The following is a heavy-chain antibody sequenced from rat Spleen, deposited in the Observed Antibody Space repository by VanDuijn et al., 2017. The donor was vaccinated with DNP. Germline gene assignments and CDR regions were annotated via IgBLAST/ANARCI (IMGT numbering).Heavy chain of an antibody. CDR3: ARRSDYHDY. J-gene: IGHJ2*01. CDR2: ISYEGSSI. V-gene: IGHV5-22*01. CDR1: GFTFSDYY. Sequence: EVQLVESGGDLVQPGRSLKLSCAASGFTFSDYYMAWVRQAPKKGLEWVASISYEGSSIHYGNSVKGRFNISRDNAKSTLYLQMNSLRSEDTATYYCARRSDYHDYWGQGVMVTVSS.